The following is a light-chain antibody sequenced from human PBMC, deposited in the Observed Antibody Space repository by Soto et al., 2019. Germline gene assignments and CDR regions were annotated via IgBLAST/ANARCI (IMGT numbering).Light chain of an antibody. Sequence: EVGMSQSPASLSASPGERVTLSFRASQHIRSSLAWYQQRPGQAPRLLIYDASTRATGIPPRFSGGGSGTEFTVTISSLQAEDFAIYYCQQYDIWPPYPFGQGTKVDIK. J-gene: IGKJ2*01. CDR3: QQYDIWPPYP. CDR2: DAS. CDR1: QHIRSS. V-gene: IGKV3-15*01.